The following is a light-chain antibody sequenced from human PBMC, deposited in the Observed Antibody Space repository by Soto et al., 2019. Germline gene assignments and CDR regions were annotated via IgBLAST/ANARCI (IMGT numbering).Light chain of an antibody. J-gene: IGKJ1*01. V-gene: IGKV3-15*01. CDR2: GAS. Sequence: EIVMTQSPATLSVSPGERATLSCGASQSVSSKLAWYQQKPGQAPRLLIYGASTRATGIPARFSGSGSGTEFTLPISSLQSEDFAVYYCQQYNNWHPVTFGQGTKVDIK. CDR3: QQYNNWHPVT. CDR1: QSVSSK.